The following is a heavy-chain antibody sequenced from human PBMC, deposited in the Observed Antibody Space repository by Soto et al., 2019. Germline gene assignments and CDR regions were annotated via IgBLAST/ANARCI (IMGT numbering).Heavy chain of an antibody. CDR3: ARWGLSGDYYYDGMDG. CDR1: GGTFSSYA. J-gene: IGHJ6*02. Sequence: QVQLVPSGAEVKKPGSSVKVSGQASGGTFSSYAISWLRQAPGQGLEWMGGIIPIFGTANYAQKFQGRVTITADKSTRTAYMELSSLRSEDTAVYYCARWGLSGDYYYDGMDGWGQGTKVSVSS. V-gene: IGHV1-69*06. CDR2: IIPIFGTA. D-gene: IGHD2-15*01.